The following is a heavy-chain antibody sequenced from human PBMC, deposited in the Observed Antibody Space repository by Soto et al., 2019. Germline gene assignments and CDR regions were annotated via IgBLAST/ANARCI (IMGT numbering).Heavy chain of an antibody. V-gene: IGHV4-34*01. Sequence: SETLSLSCAVHHGSFNAYSWTWIRQPPGNGLDGIGEIDHSGSTTYNPSLKSRIIMSVDTSKNQFSLNVSSMTAADTAVYYCARGLRYSGMDVWGQGTTVTVSS. CDR1: HGSFNAYS. CDR2: IDHSGST. J-gene: IGHJ6*02. CDR3: ARGLRYSGMDV.